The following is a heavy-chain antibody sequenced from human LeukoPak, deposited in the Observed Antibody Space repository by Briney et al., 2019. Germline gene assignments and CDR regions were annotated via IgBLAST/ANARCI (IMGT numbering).Heavy chain of an antibody. Sequence: PSETLSLTCTVSGYSISSGYYWAWIRQPPGKGLEWIGSIYHSGSTNYNPSLKSRVTISVDTSENQFSLKLSSVTAADTAVYYCARYNRQQLVGFDPWGQGILVTVSS. V-gene: IGHV4-38-2*02. CDR3: ARYNRQQLVGFDP. J-gene: IGHJ5*02. CDR1: GYSISSGYY. D-gene: IGHD6-13*01. CDR2: IYHSGST.